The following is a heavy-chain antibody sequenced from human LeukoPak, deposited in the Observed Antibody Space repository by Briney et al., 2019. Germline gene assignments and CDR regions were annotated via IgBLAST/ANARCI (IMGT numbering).Heavy chain of an antibody. D-gene: IGHD6-25*01. CDR1: GGSLSSSSYY. Sequence: PSETLSLTCTVSGGSLSSSSYYWGWIRQPPGKGLEWIGSIYYSGTTYYNPSLKSRVTISVDTSKNQFSLKLSSVTAADTAVYYCARVIAAYWFDPWGQGTLVTVSS. CDR2: IYYSGTT. V-gene: IGHV4-39*01. J-gene: IGHJ5*02. CDR3: ARVIAAYWFDP.